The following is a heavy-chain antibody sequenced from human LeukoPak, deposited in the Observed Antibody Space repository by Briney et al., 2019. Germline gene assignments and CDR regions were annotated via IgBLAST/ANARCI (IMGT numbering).Heavy chain of an antibody. V-gene: IGHV4-34*01. CDR1: GFTFSSYS. CDR2: INHSGST. J-gene: IGHJ4*02. Sequence: GSLRLSCAASGFTFSSYSMNWIRQPPGKGLEWIGEINHSGSTNYNPSLKSRVTISVDTSKNQFSLKLSSVTAADTAVYYCARCAVAGTGLDCFDYWGQGTLVTLSS. D-gene: IGHD6-19*01. CDR3: ARCAVAGTGLDCFDY.